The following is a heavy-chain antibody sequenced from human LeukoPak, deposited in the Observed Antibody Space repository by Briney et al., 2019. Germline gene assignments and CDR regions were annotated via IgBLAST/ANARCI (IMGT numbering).Heavy chain of an antibody. J-gene: IGHJ5*02. CDR2: IHYNGET. Sequence: SETLSLTCAVSGGSISSSYWSWLRQPPGKGLEWIGYIHYNGETNYNPSLKSRVNMSLDTSKNQVSLKLTSVTAADTAVYYCARGSTSPFGPWGRGTLVTVPS. CDR1: GGSISSSY. CDR3: ARGSTSPFGP. D-gene: IGHD2-2*01. V-gene: IGHV4-59*01.